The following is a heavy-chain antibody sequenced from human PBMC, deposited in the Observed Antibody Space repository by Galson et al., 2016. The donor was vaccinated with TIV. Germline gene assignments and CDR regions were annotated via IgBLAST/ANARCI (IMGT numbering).Heavy chain of an antibody. CDR2: IYNDGAT. CDR3: ARDRRFCGNNCYLHYYYGMDV. V-gene: IGHV3-66*02. D-gene: IGHD4-23*01. J-gene: IGHJ6*02. CDR1: TFNIKDNY. Sequence: SLRLSCAASTFNIKDNYMTWVRQAPGKGLEWVSIIYNDGATYYADSVRGRFIISRDNSKNTLYLQMNSLRPDDTAVYFCARDRRFCGNNCYLHYYYGMDVWGQGTTVTVS.